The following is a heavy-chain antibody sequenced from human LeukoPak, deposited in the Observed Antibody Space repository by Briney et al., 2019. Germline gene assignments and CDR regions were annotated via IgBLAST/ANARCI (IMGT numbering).Heavy chain of an antibody. CDR3: ATDRGWRTSGYYLYYFEY. V-gene: IGHV3-23*01. D-gene: IGHD3-3*01. Sequence: GGSLRLSCAASGFTFADYAMTWVRQAPGKGLEWVSVICVRGGSSYYADSAKGRFTISRENTMNSLYLQMSSLRAEDTAVYYCATDRGWRTSGYYLYYFEYWGQGTLVTYSS. CDR1: GFTFADYA. CDR2: ICVRGGSS. J-gene: IGHJ4*02.